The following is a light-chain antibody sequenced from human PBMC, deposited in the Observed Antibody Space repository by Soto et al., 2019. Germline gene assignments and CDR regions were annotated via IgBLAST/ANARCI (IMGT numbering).Light chain of an antibody. Sequence: QSVLTQPPSVSASPGQSITISCTGTSSDVGGYNYVSWYQQHPGKAPKLMIYDVSNRPSGVSNRFSGSKSGNTASLIISGLQADDEADYYCSSYTSSSPRPYVFGTGTKVTVL. V-gene: IGLV2-14*01. CDR3: SSYTSSSPRPYV. CDR1: SSDVGGYNY. CDR2: DVS. J-gene: IGLJ1*01.